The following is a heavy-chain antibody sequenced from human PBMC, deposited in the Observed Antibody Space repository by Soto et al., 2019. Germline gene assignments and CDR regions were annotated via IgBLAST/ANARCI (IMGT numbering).Heavy chain of an antibody. J-gene: IGHJ5*02. CDR2: ISPSDSDT. D-gene: IGHD3-22*01. CDR3: ARKDESGYFNWFDP. CDR1: EYRFTSYW. Sequence: LGESMMISCTTAEYRFTSYWLSWVREIPGKGLEWMGVISPSDSDTRYSPSFQGQVPISADMSTSTVSRLWASRKASDTAVYFCARKDESGYFNWFDPWGQGTLVTVSS. V-gene: IGHV5-51*01.